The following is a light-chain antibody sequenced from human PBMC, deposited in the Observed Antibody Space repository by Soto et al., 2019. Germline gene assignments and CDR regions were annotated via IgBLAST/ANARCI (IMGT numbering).Light chain of an antibody. V-gene: IGKV1-5*03. CDR2: KAS. J-gene: IGKJ1*01. Sequence: DIQMTQAPSTLSGSVGDRVTITCRASQTISSWLAWYRQKPGKDPKLLIYKASTLKSGVPSRISGSGSGTEFTLTISSLQPDDFSTYYCQHYNSYSEAFDQGTKVELK. CDR3: QHYNSYSEA. CDR1: QTISSW.